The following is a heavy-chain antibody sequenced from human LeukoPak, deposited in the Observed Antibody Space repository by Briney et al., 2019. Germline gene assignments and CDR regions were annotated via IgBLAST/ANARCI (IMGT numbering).Heavy chain of an antibody. V-gene: IGHV3-23*01. CDR1: GFTFRSHA. J-gene: IGHJ4*02. Sequence: GGSLRLSCVGSGFTFRSHAMSWVRQAPEKGLEFVSGIYENGGTTYYADSVKGRFSISRDNSKNSLYLQMNSLRAEDTAVYYCAKDRNYGDYLALDYWGQGTLVTVSS. D-gene: IGHD4-17*01. CDR2: IYENGGTT. CDR3: AKDRNYGDYLALDY.